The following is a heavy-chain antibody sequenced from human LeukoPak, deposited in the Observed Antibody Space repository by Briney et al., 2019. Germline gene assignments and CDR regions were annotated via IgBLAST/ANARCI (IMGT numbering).Heavy chain of an antibody. D-gene: IGHD6-6*01. CDR2: INPNSGGT. CDR3: ARDRSIAAPTSYMDV. J-gene: IGHJ6*03. Sequence: ASVKVSCKASGFTFTGYCMHWVRQAPGQGLEWMGWINPNSGGTNYAQKFQGRVTMTRDTSISTAYMELSRLRSDDTAVYYCARDRSIAAPTSYMDVWGKGTTVTVSS. CDR1: GFTFTGYC. V-gene: IGHV1-2*02.